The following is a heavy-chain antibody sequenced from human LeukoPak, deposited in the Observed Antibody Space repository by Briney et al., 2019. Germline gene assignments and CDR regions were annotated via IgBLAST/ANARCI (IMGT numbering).Heavy chain of an antibody. V-gene: IGHV1-2*06. Sequence: ASVKVSCKASGYTFTGYYMHWVRQAPGQGLEWMGRINPNSGGTNYAQKFQGRVTMTRDTSISTAYMELSRVRSDDTAVYYCASLGAMITFGGVIVGEIDYWGQGTLVTVSS. CDR3: ASLGAMITFGGVIVGEIDY. CDR1: GYTFTGYY. J-gene: IGHJ4*02. CDR2: INPNSGGT. D-gene: IGHD3-16*02.